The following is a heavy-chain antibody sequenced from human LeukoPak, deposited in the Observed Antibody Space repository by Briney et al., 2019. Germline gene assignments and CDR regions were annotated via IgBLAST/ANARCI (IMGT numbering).Heavy chain of an antibody. Sequence: ASVKVSCKASGYTFTGYYMHWVRQAPGQGLEWMGWINPNSGGTNYAQKFQGRVTMTRDTSISTAYMELSRLRSEDTAVYYCATSLSELLRVPDAFDIWGQGTMVTVSS. D-gene: IGHD1-26*01. CDR1: GYTFTGYY. CDR3: ATSLSELLRVPDAFDI. V-gene: IGHV1-2*02. J-gene: IGHJ3*02. CDR2: INPNSGGT.